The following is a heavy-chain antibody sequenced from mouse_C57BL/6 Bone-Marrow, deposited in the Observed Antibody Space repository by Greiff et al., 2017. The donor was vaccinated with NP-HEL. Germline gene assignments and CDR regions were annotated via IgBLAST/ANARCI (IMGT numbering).Heavy chain of an antibody. J-gene: IGHJ1*03. CDR3: ARSRWLLRPYWYFDV. CDR1: GYTFTNYW. V-gene: IGHV1-63*01. D-gene: IGHD2-3*01. Sequence: QVQLKQSGAELVRPGTSVKMSCKASGYTFTNYWIGWAKQRPGHGLEWIGDIYPGGGYTNYNEKFKGKATLTADKSSSTAYMQFSSLTSEGSAIYYCARSRWLLRPYWYFDVWGTGTAVTVSS. CDR2: IYPGGGYT.